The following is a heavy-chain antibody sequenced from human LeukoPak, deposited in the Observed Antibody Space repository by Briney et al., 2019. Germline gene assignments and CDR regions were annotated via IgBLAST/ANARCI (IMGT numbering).Heavy chain of an antibody. Sequence: GGSLRLSCAASGFTFSSYGMHWVRQAPGKGLEWVAFIRYDGSNKHYADSVKGRFTISRDNSKNTLYLQMNSLRVEDTALYYCAKDPYYYGSGSYYIDYWGQGTLVTVSS. D-gene: IGHD3-10*01. CDR3: AKDPYYYGSGSYYIDY. J-gene: IGHJ4*02. V-gene: IGHV3-30*02. CDR1: GFTFSSYG. CDR2: IRYDGSNK.